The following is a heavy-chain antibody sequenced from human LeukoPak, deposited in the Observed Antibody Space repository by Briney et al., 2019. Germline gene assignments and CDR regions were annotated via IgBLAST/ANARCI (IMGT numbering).Heavy chain of an antibody. V-gene: IGHV4-39*07. CDR1: GGSISSSTYY. D-gene: IGHD3-10*01. Sequence: SETLSLTCTVSGGSISSSTYYWGWIRQPPGKGLEWIGTIYYRGSTYYNPSLKSRVTISVDTSKNQFSLKLSSVTAADTAVYYCASLYGSGSYAFDIWGQGTMVTVSS. J-gene: IGHJ3*02. CDR3: ASLYGSGSYAFDI. CDR2: IYYRGST.